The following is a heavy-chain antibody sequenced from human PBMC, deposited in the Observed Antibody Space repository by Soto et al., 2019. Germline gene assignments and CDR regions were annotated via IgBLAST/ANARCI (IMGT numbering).Heavy chain of an antibody. CDR2: FSGSGDDT. V-gene: IGHV3-23*01. CDR3: AKVRLPGDFWSGPLDY. D-gene: IGHD3-3*01. J-gene: IGHJ4*02. CDR1: GFTLMTNG. Sequence: WGSLRLSCAATGFTLMTNGIIFVRHSPWKGLEWVSSFSGSGDDTWYADSLKGRFTISRDNSKNTLYLQMNSLRAEDTAVYYCAKVRLPGDFWSGPLDYWGQGTLVTVSS.